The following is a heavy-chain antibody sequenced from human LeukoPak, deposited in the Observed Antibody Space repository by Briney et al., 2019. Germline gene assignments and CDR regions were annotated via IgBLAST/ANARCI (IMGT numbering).Heavy chain of an antibody. V-gene: IGHV3-30*02. D-gene: IGHD3-10*01. CDR2: IRYDGSDK. Sequence: GGSLRLSCAASGFTFSSFGMHWVRQAPGKGLEWVACIRYDGSDKYYVDSVKGRFTISRDNSKNTLYLQMNSLRAEDTAVYYCAKDNYYGSGSANFDYWGQGTLVTVSS. CDR1: GFTFSSFG. CDR3: AKDNYYGSGSANFDY. J-gene: IGHJ4*02.